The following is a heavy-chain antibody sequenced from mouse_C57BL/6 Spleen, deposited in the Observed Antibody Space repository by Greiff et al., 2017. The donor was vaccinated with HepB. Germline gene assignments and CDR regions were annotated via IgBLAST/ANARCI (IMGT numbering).Heavy chain of an antibody. V-gene: IGHV5-17*01. Sequence: VQLKQSGGGLVKPGGSLKLSCAASGFTFSDYGMHWVRQAPEKGLEWVAYISSGSSTIYYADTVKGRFTISRDNAKNTLFLQMTSLRSEDTAMYYCARDGYGSSLGAWFAYWGQGTLVTVSA. J-gene: IGHJ3*01. CDR1: GFTFSDYG. D-gene: IGHD1-1*01. CDR3: ARDGYGSSLGAWFAY. CDR2: ISSGSSTI.